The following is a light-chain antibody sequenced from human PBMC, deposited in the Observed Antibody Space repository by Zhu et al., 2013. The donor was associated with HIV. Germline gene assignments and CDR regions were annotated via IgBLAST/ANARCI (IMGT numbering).Light chain of an antibody. V-gene: IGKV3-11*01. CDR2: DAS. Sequence: EIVLTQAPGTLSLSPGERATLSCRASQSVSSNYLAWYQQRPGQAPKLLIFDASNRAFEIPARFSGSGSGTDFTLTISSVEPEDFAIYFCQRPSTWPLMCSFGQGTKVDIK. CDR3: QRPSTWPLMCS. J-gene: IGKJ2*04. CDR1: QSVSSNY.